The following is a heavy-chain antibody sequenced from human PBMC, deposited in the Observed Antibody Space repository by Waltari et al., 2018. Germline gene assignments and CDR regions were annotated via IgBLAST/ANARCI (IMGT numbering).Heavy chain of an antibody. CDR2: FGPDDGET. D-gene: IGHD3-3*01. Sequence: QVQLVQSGAEVKKPGASVKVSCKVSGYTLTELSMHWVRQAPGKGLEWMGGFGPDDGETIYAQKFQGRVTMTEETSTDTAYMELSSLRSEDTAVYYCATDPITIFGVVRDYWGQGTLVTVSS. V-gene: IGHV1-24*01. J-gene: IGHJ4*02. CDR1: GYTLTELS. CDR3: ATDPITIFGVVRDY.